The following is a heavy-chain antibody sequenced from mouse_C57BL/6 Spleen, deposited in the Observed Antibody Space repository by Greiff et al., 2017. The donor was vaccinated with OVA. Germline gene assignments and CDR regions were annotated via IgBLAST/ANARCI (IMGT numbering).Heavy chain of an antibody. CDR2: INYDGSST. CDR1: GFTFSDYY. D-gene: IGHD3-3*01. J-gene: IGHJ2*01. CDR3: ARKKLYYFDY. V-gene: IGHV5-16*01. Sequence: EVQVVESEGGLVQPGSSMKLSCTASGFTFSDYYMAWVRQVPEKGLEWVANINYDGSSTYYLDSLKSRFIISRDNAKNILYLQMSSLKSEDTATYYCARKKLYYFDYWGQGTTLTVSS.